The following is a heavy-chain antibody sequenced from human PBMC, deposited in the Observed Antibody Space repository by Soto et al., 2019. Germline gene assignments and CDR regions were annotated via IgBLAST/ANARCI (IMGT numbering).Heavy chain of an antibody. V-gene: IGHV3-21*01. Sequence: GGSLRLSCAASGFTFSSYSMNWVRQAPGKGLEWVSSISSSSSYIYYADSVKGRFTISRDNAKNSLYLQMNSLRAEDTAVYYCAREALFIAAAPGRFDYWGQGTLVTVSS. CDR3: AREALFIAAAPGRFDY. CDR2: ISSSSSYI. CDR1: GFTFSSYS. D-gene: IGHD6-13*01. J-gene: IGHJ4*02.